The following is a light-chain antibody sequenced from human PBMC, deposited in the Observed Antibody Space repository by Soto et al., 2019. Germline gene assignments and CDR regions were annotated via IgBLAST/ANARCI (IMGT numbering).Light chain of an antibody. Sequence: QSALTQPASVSGSPGQSITISCAGTMRDVGAYNLVSWYQQHPGRAPQVIIYEVRNRPSGISFRFSGSKSGNTASLTISGLQAEDEADYYCSSYTSKSSLIFGGGTKLTVL. J-gene: IGLJ2*01. V-gene: IGLV2-14*01. CDR2: EVR. CDR1: MRDVGAYNL. CDR3: SSYTSKSSLI.